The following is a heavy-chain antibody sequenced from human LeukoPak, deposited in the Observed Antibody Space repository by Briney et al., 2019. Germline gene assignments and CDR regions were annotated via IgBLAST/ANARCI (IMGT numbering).Heavy chain of an antibody. D-gene: IGHD6-13*01. Sequence: PGGSLRLSCAASGFTFSRVAMSWVRQAPGEGLEWVSGISGSGGRASTYYAVSVKGRFTISRDKSKNTVYLEMNSLRAEDTAVYYCAKGYSEYTSSWFDYWGQGTLVTVSS. CDR2: ISGSGGRAST. V-gene: IGHV3-23*01. CDR3: AKGYSEYTSSWFDY. J-gene: IGHJ4*02. CDR1: GFTFSRVA.